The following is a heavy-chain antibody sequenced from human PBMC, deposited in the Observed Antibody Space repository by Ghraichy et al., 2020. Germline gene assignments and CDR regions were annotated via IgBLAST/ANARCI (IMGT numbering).Heavy chain of an antibody. V-gene: IGHV4-39*01. D-gene: IGHD3-22*01. CDR2: IYYSGST. CDR3: ARHQVVTTWFDP. CDR1: GGSISSSSYY. Sequence: SETLSLTCTVSGGSISSSSYYWGWIRQPPGKGLEWIGSIYYSGSTYYNPSLKSRVTISVDTSKNQFSLKLSSVTAADTAVYYCARHQVVTTWFDPWGQGTLVTVSS. J-gene: IGHJ5*02.